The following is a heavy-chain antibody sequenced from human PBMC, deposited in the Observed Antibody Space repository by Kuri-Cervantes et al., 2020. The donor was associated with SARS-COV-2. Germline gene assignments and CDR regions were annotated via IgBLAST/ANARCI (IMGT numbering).Heavy chain of an antibody. Sequence: ESLKISCAVYGGSFSGYYWSWIRQPPGKGLEWIGEINHSGSTNYNPSLKSRVTISVDTSKNQFSLKLSSVTAADTAVYYRARGRQFWDIVVVVAARWFDPWGQGTLVTVSS. CDR2: INHSGST. D-gene: IGHD2-15*01. CDR3: ARGRQFWDIVVVVAARWFDP. J-gene: IGHJ5*02. CDR1: GGSFSGYY. V-gene: IGHV4-34*01.